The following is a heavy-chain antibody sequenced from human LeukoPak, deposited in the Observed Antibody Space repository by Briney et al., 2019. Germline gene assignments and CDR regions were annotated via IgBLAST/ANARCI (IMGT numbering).Heavy chain of an antibody. Sequence: PGGSLRLSCAASGFTFSSYAMHWVRQAPGKGLEWVAVISYDGSKKYYADSVKGRFTISRDNSKNTLYLQMNSLRAEDTAVYYCARATYSSSWSDFDYWGQGTLVTVSS. D-gene: IGHD6-13*01. CDR2: ISYDGSKK. CDR3: ARATYSSSWSDFDY. V-gene: IGHV3-30-3*01. J-gene: IGHJ4*02. CDR1: GFTFSSYA.